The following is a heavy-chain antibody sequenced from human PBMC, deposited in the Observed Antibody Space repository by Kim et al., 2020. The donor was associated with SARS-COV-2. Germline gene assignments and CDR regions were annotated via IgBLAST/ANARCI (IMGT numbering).Heavy chain of an antibody. Sequence: GGSLRLSCAASGFRFSKYWMHWVRQVPGEGLVWVSRSNEDGSITNYADSVRGRFTISRDNARSTLYLQMNSLGAEDTALYYCARDLSGSDDLWGQGTLVTVSS. J-gene: IGHJ5*02. V-gene: IGHV3-74*01. CDR3: ARDLSGSDDL. D-gene: IGHD5-12*01. CDR1: GFRFSKYW. CDR2: SNEDGSIT.